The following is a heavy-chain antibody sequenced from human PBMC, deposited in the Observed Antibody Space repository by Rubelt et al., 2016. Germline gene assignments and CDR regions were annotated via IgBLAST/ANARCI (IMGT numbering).Heavy chain of an antibody. CDR3: ARHEIGDSYGSRTYRGPIDY. D-gene: IGHD3-10*01. CDR1: GGSISSNNYY. CDR2: IYYSGKI. V-gene: IGHV4-39*01. Sequence: QLQLQESGPGLVKPSETLSLTCTVSGGSISSNNYYWGWIRQPPGKGLEWIGSIYYSGKIYYTPSLQSQVTIFVDTSHNQFSLKLSSVTAADSAVYYCARHEIGDSYGSRTYRGPIDYWGQGTLVTVSS. J-gene: IGHJ4*02.